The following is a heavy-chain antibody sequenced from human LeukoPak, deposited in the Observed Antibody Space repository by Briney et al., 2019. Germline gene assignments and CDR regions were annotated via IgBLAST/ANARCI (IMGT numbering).Heavy chain of an antibody. CDR3: ARDLVRYSGYDEDRVFDY. V-gene: IGHV3-7*01. Sequence: PGGSLRLSCAASGFTFSSYWMSWVRQAPGKGLEWVANIKQDGSEKYYVDSVKGRFTISRDNAKNSLYLQMNSLRSEDTAVYYCARDLVRYSGYDEDRVFDYWGQGTLVTVSS. J-gene: IGHJ4*02. CDR1: GFTFSSYW. D-gene: IGHD5-12*01. CDR2: IKQDGSEK.